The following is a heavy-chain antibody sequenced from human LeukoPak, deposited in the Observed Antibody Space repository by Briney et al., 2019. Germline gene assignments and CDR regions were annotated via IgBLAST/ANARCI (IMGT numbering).Heavy chain of an antibody. V-gene: IGHV4-61*01. CDR1: GGSVSSDNYY. Sequence: PSETLSLTCTVSGGSVSSDNYYWTWIRQPPGKGLQWIGYISYSGSTNYNPSLKSRVTISLHTSKNQFSLRLSSLTAPDTAVYYCARRHYYNGRAYYFLDYWGQGTLVTVSS. J-gene: IGHJ4*02. D-gene: IGHD3-22*01. CDR3: ARRHYYNGRAYYFLDY. CDR2: ISYSGST.